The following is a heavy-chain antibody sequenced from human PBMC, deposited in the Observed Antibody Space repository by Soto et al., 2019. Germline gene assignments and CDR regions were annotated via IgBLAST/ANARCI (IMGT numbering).Heavy chain of an antibody. V-gene: IGHV1-3*01. CDR3: ARGSEVELT. CDR1: GYTFTNYA. CDR2: LNPGNGNT. J-gene: IGHJ5*02. D-gene: IGHD1-7*01. Sequence: ASVKVSCKASGYTFTNYAVHWVRQAPGQRLEYMGWLNPGNGNTKYAHKFQDRVTISRDTSASTVYMELSGLRSEDTAVYYCARGSEVELTWGQGTLVTVSS.